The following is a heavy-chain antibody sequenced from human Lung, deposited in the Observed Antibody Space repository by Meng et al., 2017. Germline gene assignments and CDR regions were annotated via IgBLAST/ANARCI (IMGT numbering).Heavy chain of an antibody. V-gene: IGHV3-74*01. D-gene: IGHD1-1*01. Sequence: VQLVESGGGLVPPGGSLRLSCAASVFTLTDHWMYWVLQGPGKGLVWGSRINRDRTKPTYADSVKGRFTISRDNAKNTLYLQMNNLRAEDTAFYYCTNDRLNHWGQGALVTVSS. CDR1: VFTLTDHW. CDR2: INRDRTKP. J-gene: IGHJ1*01. CDR3: TNDRLNH.